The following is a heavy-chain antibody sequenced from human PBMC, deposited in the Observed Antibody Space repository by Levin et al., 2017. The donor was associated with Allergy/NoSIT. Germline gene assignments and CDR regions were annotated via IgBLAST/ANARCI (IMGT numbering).Heavy chain of an antibody. CDR3: ARDCSGGSCMGSV. Sequence: PGGSLRLSCAASGFTVSSNYMSWVRQAPGRGLEWVSVIYSGGSTYYADSVKGRFTISRDNSKNTLYLQMNSLRAEDTAVYYCARDCSGGSCMGSVWGKGTTVTVSS. V-gene: IGHV3-66*02. CDR2: IYSGGST. D-gene: IGHD2-15*01. J-gene: IGHJ6*04. CDR1: GFTVSSNY.